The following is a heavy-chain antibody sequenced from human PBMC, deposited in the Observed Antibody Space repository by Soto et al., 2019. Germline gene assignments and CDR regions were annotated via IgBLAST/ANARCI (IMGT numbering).Heavy chain of an antibody. CDR3: AREQMVRGVINYYYSGMDV. CDR1: GYTFTGYY. V-gene: IGHV1-2*04. D-gene: IGHD3-10*01. CDR2: INPNSGGT. Sequence: GASVKVSCKASGYTFTGYYMHWVRQAPGQGLEWMGWINPNSGGTNYAQKFQGWVTMTRDTSISTAYMELSRLRSDDTAVYYCAREQMVRGVINYYYSGMDVWGQGTTVTVSS. J-gene: IGHJ6*02.